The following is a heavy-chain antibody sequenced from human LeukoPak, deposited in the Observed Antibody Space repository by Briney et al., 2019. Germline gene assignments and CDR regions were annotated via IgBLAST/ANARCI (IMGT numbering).Heavy chain of an antibody. J-gene: IGHJ3*02. CDR3: ARVGRYGIDAFDI. V-gene: IGHV3-21*01. D-gene: IGHD3-9*01. CDR2: INSSSSYI. Sequence: GGTLRLSCAASGFTFSSYNMTRVRQAPGKGLEWVSSINSSSSYIYYADSVKGRFTISRDNAKNSLYLQMNSLRAEDTAVYYCARVGRYGIDAFDIWGQGTMVTVSS. CDR1: GFTFSSYN.